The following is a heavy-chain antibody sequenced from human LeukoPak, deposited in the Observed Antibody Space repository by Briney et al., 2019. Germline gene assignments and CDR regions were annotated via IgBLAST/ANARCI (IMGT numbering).Heavy chain of an antibody. CDR2: IYSSGST. V-gene: IGHV4-59*01. CDR3: TRANRHCSGGSCYPSWFYP. D-gene: IGHD2-15*01. J-gene: IGHJ5*02. CDR1: GGSINGYY. Sequence: SETQSLTCIVSGGSINGYYWSWIRQPPGKGLEWIGYIYSSGSTNYNPSLKSRVTISVDTSKNQFSLKLSSVTAADTAVYYCTRANRHCSGGSCYPSWFYPWGQGTLVTVSS.